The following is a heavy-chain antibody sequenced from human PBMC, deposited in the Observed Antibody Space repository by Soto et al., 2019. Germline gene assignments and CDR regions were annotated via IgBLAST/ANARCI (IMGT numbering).Heavy chain of an antibody. Sequence: ASVKVSCKASGYTFTSYGISWGRQAPGQGLERMGWISAYNGNTNYAQKLQGRVTMTTDTSTSTAYMELRSLRSDDTAVYYCARDKDTAMVVMDYWAQGTPVTVSS. J-gene: IGHJ4*02. V-gene: IGHV1-18*01. CDR1: GYTFTSYG. D-gene: IGHD5-18*01. CDR3: ARDKDTAMVVMDY. CDR2: ISAYNGNT.